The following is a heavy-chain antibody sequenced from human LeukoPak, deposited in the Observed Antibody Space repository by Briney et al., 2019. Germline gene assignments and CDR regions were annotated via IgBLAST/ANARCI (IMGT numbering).Heavy chain of an antibody. Sequence: SLRLSCAASGFTFSSYAMHWVRQAPGKGLEWVAVISYDGSNKYYADSVKGRFTISRDNSKNTLYLQMNSLRAEDTAVYYCARDPEHTWGQGTLVTVSS. CDR1: GFTFSSYA. V-gene: IGHV3-30-3*01. CDR2: ISYDGSNK. CDR3: ARDPEHT. J-gene: IGHJ5*02.